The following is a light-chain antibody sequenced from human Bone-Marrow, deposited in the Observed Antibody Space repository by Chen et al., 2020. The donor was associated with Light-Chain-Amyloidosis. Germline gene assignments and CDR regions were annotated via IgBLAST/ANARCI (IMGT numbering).Light chain of an antibody. CDR2: LAS. CDR3: MQTLQPLRT. CDR1: QSLMQNNGYNF. Sequence: IVMTQSPLSLAVTPGESASISCTSNQSLMQNNGYNFLDWYLQKPGQSPQLLIYLASDRASGVPDRFSGSGSGKDFTLKITSVEADDVGVYFCMQTLQPLRTFGQGTKLE. J-gene: IGKJ2*01. V-gene: IGKV2-28*01.